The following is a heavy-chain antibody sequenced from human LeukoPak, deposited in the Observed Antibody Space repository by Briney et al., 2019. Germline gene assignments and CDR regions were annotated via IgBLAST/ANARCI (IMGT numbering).Heavy chain of an antibody. V-gene: IGHV5-10-1*01. J-gene: IGHJ4*02. CDR2: IDPSDSYT. Sequence: GESLKISCNGSGYXFTSYWISWVRQMPGKGLEWMGRIDPSDSYTNYSPSFQGHVTISADKSISTAYLQWSSLKASDTAMYYCASYDSSGPEDYWGQGTLVTVSS. CDR1: GYXFTSYW. D-gene: IGHD3-22*01. CDR3: ASYDSSGPEDY.